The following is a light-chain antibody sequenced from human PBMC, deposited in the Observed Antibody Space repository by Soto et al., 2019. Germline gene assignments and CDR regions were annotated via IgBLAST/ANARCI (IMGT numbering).Light chain of an antibody. V-gene: IGKV1D-12*01. CDR1: QSISTW. Sequence: DIQMTQSPSYVSASVGDRVTISCRASQSISTWLAWYQQKPGKAPQLLIYAASNLQSGVPSRFSGNRSGTNFTLTISSLQPDDFATYYCQQADNFPLTFGQGTRLEIK. CDR2: AAS. CDR3: QQADNFPLT. J-gene: IGKJ5*01.